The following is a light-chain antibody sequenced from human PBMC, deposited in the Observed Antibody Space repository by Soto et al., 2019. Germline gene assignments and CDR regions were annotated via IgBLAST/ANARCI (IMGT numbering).Light chain of an antibody. V-gene: IGKV1-5*01. CDR2: DAS. CDR3: HQLNNYPLT. J-gene: IGKJ4*01. Sequence: DIQMTQSPSTLSASVGDRVTITCRASESISSWLAWYQQKTGKAPKLLIYDASSLESGVPSRFSGSGSGTEFTLTISSLQPDDFATYYCHQLNNYPLTFGGGTKVDIK. CDR1: ESISSW.